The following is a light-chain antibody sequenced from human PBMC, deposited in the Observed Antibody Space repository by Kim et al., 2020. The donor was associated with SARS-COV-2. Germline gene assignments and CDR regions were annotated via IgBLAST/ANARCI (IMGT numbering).Light chain of an antibody. CDR2: LNSDGSH. V-gene: IGLV4-69*01. CDR1: SGHSDSA. J-gene: IGLJ3*02. CDR3: QTWGTGIRV. Sequence: QPVRTQSPSASASLGASVKLNCTLNSGHSDSAIAWHQQQPQKGPRYLMKLNSDGSHTKGDEIPDRFSGSSSGAERYLTMSSLQSEDEADYYCQTWGTGIRVFGGGTQLTVL.